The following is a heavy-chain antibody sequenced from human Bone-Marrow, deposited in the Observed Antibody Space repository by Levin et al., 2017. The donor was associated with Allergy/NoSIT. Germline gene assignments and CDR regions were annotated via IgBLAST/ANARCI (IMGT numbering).Heavy chain of an antibody. CDR1: GFTFSSYG. V-gene: IGHV3-33*01. CDR3: ARERVDTAMGTDDDYYGMDG. CDR2: IWYDGSNK. Sequence: HPGGSLRLSCAASGFTFSSYGMHWVRQAPGKGLEWVAVIWYDGSNKYYADSVKGRFTISRENSKNTLYLQMNSLRAEDTAVYYCARERVDTAMGTDDDYYGMDGWGQGTTVTVSS. J-gene: IGHJ6*02. D-gene: IGHD5-18*01.